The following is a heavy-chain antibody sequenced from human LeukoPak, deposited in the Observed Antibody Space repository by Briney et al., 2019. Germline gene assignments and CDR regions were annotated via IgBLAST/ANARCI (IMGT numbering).Heavy chain of an antibody. CDR1: GGSITSYY. CDR3: ASGNPVDTAMGLVGARYAFDI. V-gene: IGHV3-11*01. J-gene: IGHJ3*02. D-gene: IGHD5-18*01. Sequence: LSLTCTVSGGSITSYYWSWISQAPGKGLEWVSYISSSGSTIYYADSVKGRFTISRDNAKNSLYLQMNSLRAEDTAVYYCASGNPVDTAMGLVGARYAFDIWGQGTMVTVSS. CDR2: ISSSGSTI.